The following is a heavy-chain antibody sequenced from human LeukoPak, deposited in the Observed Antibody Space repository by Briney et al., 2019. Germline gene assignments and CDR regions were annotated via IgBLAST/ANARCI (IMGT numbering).Heavy chain of an antibody. CDR3: AKDGFAPPGYMDV. V-gene: IGHV3-21*01. Sequence: GGSLRLSCAASGFTFSSYSMNWVRQAPGKGLEWVSSISSSSSYIYYADSVKGRFTISRDNARNSLYLQMNSLRAEDTAVYYCAKDGFAPPGYMDVWGKGTTVTVSS. J-gene: IGHJ6*03. CDR2: ISSSSSYI. CDR1: GFTFSSYS. D-gene: IGHD1-14*01.